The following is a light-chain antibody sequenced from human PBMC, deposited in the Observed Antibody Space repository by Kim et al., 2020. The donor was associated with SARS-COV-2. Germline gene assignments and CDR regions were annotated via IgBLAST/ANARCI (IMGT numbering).Light chain of an antibody. CDR2: GAS. V-gene: IGKV3-15*01. J-gene: IGKJ2*01. CDR1: QSVSTN. CDR3: QQYNNWPYT. Sequence: FASPGERATLSCRASQSVSTNLAWYQQKPGQAPRLVIYGASTRATGIPAGFSGSGSGTEFTLTISSLQSEDFAVYYCQQYNNWPYTFGQGTKLEIK.